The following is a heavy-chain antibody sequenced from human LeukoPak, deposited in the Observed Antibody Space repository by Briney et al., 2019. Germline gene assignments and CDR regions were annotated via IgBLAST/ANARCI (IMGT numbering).Heavy chain of an antibody. CDR2: INPSGGST. J-gene: IGHJ4*02. CDR1: GYTFTSYY. D-gene: IGHD2-21*02. V-gene: IGHV1-46*01. Sequence: GASVKVSCKASGYTFTSYYMHWVRQAPGQGLEWMGIINPSGGSTSYAQKFQGRVTMTRDTSTSTVYMELSSLRSEDTAVYYCARSEHIVVVTAILSFGYWGQGTLVTVSS. CDR3: ARSEHIVVVTAILSFGY.